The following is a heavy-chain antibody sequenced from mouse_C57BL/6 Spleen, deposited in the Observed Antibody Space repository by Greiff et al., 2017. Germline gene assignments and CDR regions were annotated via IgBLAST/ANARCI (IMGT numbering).Heavy chain of an antibody. CDR3: TEAWGY. V-gene: IGHV6-3*01. CDR2: IRWKSDNYAN. CDR1: GFTFSNYW. J-gene: IGHJ2*01. Sequence: EVQRVESGGGLVQPGGSMKLSCVASGFTFSNYWMNWVRQSPEKGLEWVAQIRWKSDNYANHYAVSVKGRFTISRDDSKSSVYLQMNNLRAKDTGIYYCTEAWGYWGQGTTLTVSS.